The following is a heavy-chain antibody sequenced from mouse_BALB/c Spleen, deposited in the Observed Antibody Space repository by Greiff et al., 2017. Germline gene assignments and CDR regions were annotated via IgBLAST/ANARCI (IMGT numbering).Heavy chain of an antibody. V-gene: IGHV5-4*02. Sequence: EVQGVESGGGLVKPGGSLKLSCAASGFTFSDYYMYWVRQTPEKRLEWVATISDGGSYTYYPDSVKGRFTISRDNAKNNLYLQMSSLKSEDTAMYYCARAPYDGYPFDYWGQGTTLTVSS. CDR2: ISDGGSYT. CDR3: ARAPYDGYPFDY. J-gene: IGHJ2*01. CDR1: GFTFSDYY. D-gene: IGHD2-3*01.